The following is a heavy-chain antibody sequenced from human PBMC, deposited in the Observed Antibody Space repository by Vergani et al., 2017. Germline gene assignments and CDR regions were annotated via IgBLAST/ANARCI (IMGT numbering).Heavy chain of an antibody. Sequence: EVQLVESGGGLVQPGGSLRLSCAASGFTFSSYWMHWVRQAPGKGLVWVSRINSDGISTDYAYSVGGRFTISRDNAKNTLYLQMNSLRAEDTAVYYCARARYGDYRWFDPWGQGTLVTVSS. J-gene: IGHJ5*02. CDR3: ARARYGDYRWFDP. CDR2: INSDGIST. D-gene: IGHD4-17*01. V-gene: IGHV3-74*01. CDR1: GFTFSSYW.